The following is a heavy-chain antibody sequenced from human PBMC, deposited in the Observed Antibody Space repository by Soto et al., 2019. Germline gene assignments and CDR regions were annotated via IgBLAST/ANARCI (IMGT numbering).Heavy chain of an antibody. Sequence: PSETLSLTCTVPGGSISSSTYYWGWIRQPPGKVLEWIGSIYYSGSTYYSPSLKSRLNISVDTSKNQFSLKLSSVTSADTAVYYCASGEFYYDILTGRDYWGQGTLVT. D-gene: IGHD3-9*01. CDR1: GGSISSSTYY. CDR3: ASGEFYYDILTGRDY. J-gene: IGHJ4*02. V-gene: IGHV4-39*07. CDR2: IYYSGST.